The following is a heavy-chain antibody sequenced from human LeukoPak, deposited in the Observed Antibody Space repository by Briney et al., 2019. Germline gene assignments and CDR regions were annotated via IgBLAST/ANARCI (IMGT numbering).Heavy chain of an antibody. Sequence: GGSLRLSCAASGFTFNSYWMTWVRQAPGKGLEWVASINQDGSQKYYVEPLKGRFTISRDNAKNSHYLQMNSLRAEDTAVYYCARKGWYSDLWGRGTLVSVSS. CDR1: GFTFNSYW. J-gene: IGHJ2*01. CDR3: ARKGWYSDL. V-gene: IGHV3-7*01. CDR2: INQDGSQK.